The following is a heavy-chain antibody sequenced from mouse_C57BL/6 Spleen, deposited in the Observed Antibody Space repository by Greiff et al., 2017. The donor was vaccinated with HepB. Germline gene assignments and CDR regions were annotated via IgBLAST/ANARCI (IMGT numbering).Heavy chain of an antibody. CDR3: ARRRALYGNFDY. J-gene: IGHJ2*01. D-gene: IGHD2-1*01. Sequence: QVQLQQPGAELVRPGSSVKLSCKASGYTFTSYWMDWVKQRPGQGLEWIGNIYPSDSETHYNQKFKDKATLTVDKSSSTAYMQLSSLTSEDSAVYYCARRRALYGNFDYWGQGTTLTVSS. V-gene: IGHV1-61*01. CDR1: GYTFTSYW. CDR2: IYPSDSET.